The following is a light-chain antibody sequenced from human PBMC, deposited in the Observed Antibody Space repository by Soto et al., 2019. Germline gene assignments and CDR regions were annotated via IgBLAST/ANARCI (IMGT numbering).Light chain of an antibody. V-gene: IGLV1-44*01. CDR2: SIN. CDR1: SSNIGSNT. CDR3: AAWDDSLNGVV. Sequence: QSVLTQPPSASGTPGQRVTISYSGSSSNIGSNTVNWYQQLPGTAPKLLIYSINQRPSGVPDRFSGSKSGTSASLAISGLQSEDEADYYCAAWDDSLNGVVFGGGTKLTVL. J-gene: IGLJ2*01.